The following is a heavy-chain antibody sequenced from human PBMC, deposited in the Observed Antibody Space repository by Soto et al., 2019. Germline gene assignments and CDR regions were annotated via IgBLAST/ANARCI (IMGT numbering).Heavy chain of an antibody. D-gene: IGHD2-2*01. J-gene: IGHJ5*02. CDR3: ARRDWCSSTSCYSWWFDP. V-gene: IGHV4-30-2*01. Sequence: ASETLSLTCAVSGGSISSGGYSWSWIRQPPGKGLEWIGYIYHSGSTYYNPSLKSRVTISVDRSKNQFSLKLSSVTAADTAVYYCARRDWCSSTSCYSWWFDPWGQGTLVTVSS. CDR1: GGSISSGGYS. CDR2: IYHSGST.